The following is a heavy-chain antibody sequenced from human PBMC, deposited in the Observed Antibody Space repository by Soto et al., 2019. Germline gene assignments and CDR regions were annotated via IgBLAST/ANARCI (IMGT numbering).Heavy chain of an antibody. CDR3: AREDVVDYANDAMDA. Sequence: QVQLQESGPGLVKPSETLSLTCSVSGGSISSGSISSYYWSWIRQPAGKGLEWIGHIYTSGSAIYDPSLRGRLTVSVDTSKNQCSLKLSSVIAADTAVYHCAREDVVDYANDAMDALAQGTTVTVPS. J-gene: IGHJ6*02. D-gene: IGHD4-17*01. CDR1: GGSISSGSISSYY. CDR2: IYTSGSA. V-gene: IGHV4-61*02.